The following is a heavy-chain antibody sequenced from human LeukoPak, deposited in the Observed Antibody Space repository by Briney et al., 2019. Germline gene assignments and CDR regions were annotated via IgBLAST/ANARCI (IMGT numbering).Heavy chain of an antibody. J-gene: IGHJ4*02. Sequence: PGGSLRLSCAASGFTLSSYSMNWVRQAPGKGLEWVSSISSSSSYRYYADSVKGRFTISRDNAKNSLYLQMNSLRAEDTAVYYCARDFGARGWFDYWGQGTLVTVSS. V-gene: IGHV3-21*01. CDR2: ISSSSSYR. D-gene: IGHD6-19*01. CDR1: GFTLSSYS. CDR3: ARDFGARGWFDY.